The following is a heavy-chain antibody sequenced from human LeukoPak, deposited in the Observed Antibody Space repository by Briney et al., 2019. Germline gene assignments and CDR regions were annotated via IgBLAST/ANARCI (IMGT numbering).Heavy chain of an antibody. V-gene: IGHV4-4*07. D-gene: IGHD3-9*01. Sequence: SETLSLTCTVSGGPISSYYWSWIRQPAGKGLEWIGRIYTSGSTNYNPSLKSRVTMSVDTPKNQFSLKLSSVTAADTAVYYCASLPGEKVLTDDYYFDYWGQGTLVTVSS. CDR3: ASLPGEKVLTDDYYFDY. J-gene: IGHJ4*02. CDR1: GGPISSYY. CDR2: IYTSGST.